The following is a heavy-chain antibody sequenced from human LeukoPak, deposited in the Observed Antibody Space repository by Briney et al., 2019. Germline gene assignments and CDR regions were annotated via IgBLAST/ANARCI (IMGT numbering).Heavy chain of an antibody. CDR3: ARPAVAGTAPFDY. CDR1: GGSISHYF. D-gene: IGHD6-19*01. J-gene: IGHJ4*02. Sequence: SETLSLTCSVAGGSISHYFWSWIRQPPGEALEWIGYIYYSGGTNYNPSLKSRVTISVDTSNTQFSLKLSSVTAADTAVYYCARPAVAGTAPFDYWGQGTLVTVSS. CDR2: IYYSGGT. V-gene: IGHV4-59*08.